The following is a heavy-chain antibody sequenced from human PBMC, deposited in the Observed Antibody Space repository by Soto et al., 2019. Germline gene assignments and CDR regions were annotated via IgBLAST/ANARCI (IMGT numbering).Heavy chain of an antibody. CDR1: GYTXTGYY. D-gene: IGHD6-13*01. CDR2: INPNSGGT. V-gene: IGHV1-2*04. CDR3: ARDKIAAAGDQYYYYYYGMDV. Sequence: ASVKVXCKASGYTXTGYYMHWVRQAPGQGLEWMGWINPNSGGTNYAQKFQGWVTMTRDTSISTAYMELSRLRSDDTAVYYCARDKIAAAGDQYYYYYYGMDVWGQGTTVTVSS. J-gene: IGHJ6*02.